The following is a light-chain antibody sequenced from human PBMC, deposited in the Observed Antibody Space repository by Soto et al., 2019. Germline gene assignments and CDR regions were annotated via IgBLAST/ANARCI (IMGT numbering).Light chain of an antibody. Sequence: DIHMTYSPSTLSASVGDRATITCRASQSISSWLAWYQQKPGKAPKLLIYDASSRATGIPDRFSGSGSGTDFTLTISRLEPEDSATYYCLQDINYPWTFGQGTKVDNK. CDR1: QSISSW. J-gene: IGKJ1*01. CDR2: DAS. CDR3: LQDINYPWT. V-gene: IGKV1-5*01.